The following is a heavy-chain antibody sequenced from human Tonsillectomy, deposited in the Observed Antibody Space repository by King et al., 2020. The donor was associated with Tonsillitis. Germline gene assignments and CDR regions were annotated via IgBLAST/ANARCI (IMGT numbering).Heavy chain of an antibody. V-gene: IGHV3-23*04. CDR1: GFTFRNYA. J-gene: IGHJ4*02. CDR2: ITGSDQST. Sequence: VQLVESGGGLVQPGGSLRLSCAASGFTFRNYAMSWVRQAPGKGLELVSAITGSDQSTYYADAVKGRFTISRDNSKSTLYLQMNSLRAEDTAVYFCAKKAMSYGGNSGPFDYWGQGNLVTVSS. CDR3: AKKAMSYGGNSGPFDY. D-gene: IGHD4-23*01.